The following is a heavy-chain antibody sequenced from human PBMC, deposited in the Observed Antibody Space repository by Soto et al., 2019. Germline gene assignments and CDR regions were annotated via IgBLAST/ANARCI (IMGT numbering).Heavy chain of an antibody. D-gene: IGHD4-17*01. J-gene: IGHJ4*02. CDR2: IYYSGST. V-gene: IGHV4-39*07. Sequence: TETLSLTCKVPGFSIPSSIYYWGWIRQPPGKGLEWIESIYYSGSTYYNPSLKSRVTISVDTSKNQFSLKLSSVTAADTAVYYCARDKDYGALDYWGQG. CDR3: ARDKDYGALDY. CDR1: GFSIPSSIYY.